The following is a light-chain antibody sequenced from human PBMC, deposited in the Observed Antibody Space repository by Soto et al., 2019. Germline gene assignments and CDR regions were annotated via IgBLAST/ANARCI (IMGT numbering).Light chain of an antibody. J-gene: IGKJ2*01. CDR2: GSS. CDR3: QQYGSSPPYT. Sequence: EIVLTQSPGTLSLSPGERATLSCRASQSVSGSYLAWYQQNPGQSPRLLIYGSSDRANGIPDRFSGSGSGTDFTLTISRVEPEDFAVYYCQQYGSSPPYTFGQGTKLEIK. V-gene: IGKV3-20*01. CDR1: QSVSGSY.